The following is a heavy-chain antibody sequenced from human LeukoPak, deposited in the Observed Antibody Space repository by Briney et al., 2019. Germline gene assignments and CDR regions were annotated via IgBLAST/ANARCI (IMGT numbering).Heavy chain of an antibody. D-gene: IGHD3-9*01. V-gene: IGHV3-11*01. CDR2: ISSSGSTI. J-gene: IGHJ4*02. Sequence: GGSLRLSCAASGFTFSDYYMSWIRQAPGKGLEWVSYISSSGSTIYYADSVKGRFTISRDNAKNSLYLQMNSLRAEDTAVYYCAKGNYYDILTGYFHWGQGTLVTVSS. CDR1: GFTFSDYY. CDR3: AKGNYYDILTGYFH.